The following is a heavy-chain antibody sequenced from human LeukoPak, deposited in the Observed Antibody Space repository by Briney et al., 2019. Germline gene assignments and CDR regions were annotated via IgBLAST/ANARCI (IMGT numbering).Heavy chain of an antibody. D-gene: IGHD6-25*01. Sequence: SQTLSLTCAVYGGSFSGYYWSWIRQPPGKGLEWIGEIYHSGSTNYNPSLKSRVTISVDKSKNQFSLKLSSVTAADTAVYYCAREQGSIAAGRIDYWGQGTLVTVSS. J-gene: IGHJ4*02. V-gene: IGHV4-34*01. CDR1: GGSFSGYY. CDR3: AREQGSIAAGRIDY. CDR2: IYHSGST.